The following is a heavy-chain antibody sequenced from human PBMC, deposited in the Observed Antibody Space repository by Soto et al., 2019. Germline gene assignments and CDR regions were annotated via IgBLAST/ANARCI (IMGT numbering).Heavy chain of an antibody. CDR1: GFTFSSYA. CDR2: ISGSGGST. V-gene: IGHV3-23*01. J-gene: IGHJ4*02. D-gene: IGHD3-3*01. Sequence: EVQLLESGGGLVQPGGSLRLSCAASGFTFSSYAMSWVRQAPGKGLEWVSAISGSGGSTYYADSAKGRFTISRDNSKNTLYLQLNSRRAEDTAVYYCAKLGDFWSGPFDYWGQGTLVTVSS. CDR3: AKLGDFWSGPFDY.